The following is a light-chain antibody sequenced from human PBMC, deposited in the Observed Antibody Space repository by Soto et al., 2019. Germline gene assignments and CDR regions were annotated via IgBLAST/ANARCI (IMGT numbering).Light chain of an antibody. CDR1: SSDVVSYNL. CDR3: CSYAGSSTLV. J-gene: IGLJ2*01. CDR2: EVS. Sequence: QSVLTQPASVSGSPGQSITISCTGTSSDVVSYNLVSWYQQHPGKAPKLMIYEVSKRPSGVPNHFSGSKSGNTASLTISGLQAEDEADYYCCSYAGSSTLVFGGGTKVTVL. V-gene: IGLV2-23*02.